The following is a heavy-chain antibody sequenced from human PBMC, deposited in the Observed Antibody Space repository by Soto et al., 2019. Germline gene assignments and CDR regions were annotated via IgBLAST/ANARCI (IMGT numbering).Heavy chain of an antibody. Sequence: KPSETLSLTCSVSGDSISTVDYFWAWIRQPPGQALEYIGYIYKSTTTYHNPSFESRVAISLDTSKSQFSLTVTSVTAADTAVYFCARGRYCLTGRCFPNWFDSWGQGTLVTSPQ. CDR1: GDSISTVDYF. D-gene: IGHD2-15*01. CDR3: ARGRYCLTGRCFPNWFDS. CDR2: IYKSTTT. V-gene: IGHV4-30-4*01. J-gene: IGHJ5*01.